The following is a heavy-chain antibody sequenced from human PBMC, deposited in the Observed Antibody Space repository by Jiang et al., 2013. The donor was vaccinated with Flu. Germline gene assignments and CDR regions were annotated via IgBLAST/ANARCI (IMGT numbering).Heavy chain of an antibody. Sequence: PGLVKPSETLSLTCTVSGGSISSYYWSWIRQPPGKGLEWIGYIDYNGSPNYNPSLSSRVTISEEMSKNQFSLRLTSVTAADTAVYYCASYKKGYGGKGFWGQGTLVT. V-gene: IGHV4-59*01. CDR1: GGSISSYY. J-gene: IGHJ4*02. CDR3: ASYKKGYGGKGF. D-gene: IGHD4-23*01. CDR2: IDYNGSP.